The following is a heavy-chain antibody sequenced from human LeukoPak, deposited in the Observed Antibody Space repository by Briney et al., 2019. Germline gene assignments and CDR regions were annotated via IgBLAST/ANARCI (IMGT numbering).Heavy chain of an antibody. Sequence: GGSLRLSCAASGFTFSGYAMHWVRQAPGKGLEGVAGRSYDGSNKYYADSVKGRLTISRDNSKNTLYLQMNSLRAEATAVYYCARALGPNNWFDPWGQGTLVTVSS. J-gene: IGHJ5*02. V-gene: IGHV3-30*04. CDR1: GFTFSGYA. CDR2: RSYDGSNK. CDR3: ARALGPNNWFDP. D-gene: IGHD3-16*01.